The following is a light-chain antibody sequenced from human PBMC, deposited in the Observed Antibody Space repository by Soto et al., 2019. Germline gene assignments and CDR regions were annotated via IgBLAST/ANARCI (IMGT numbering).Light chain of an antibody. V-gene: IGKV3-20*01. J-gene: IGKJ1*01. Sequence: LLTQSPDTLSLSPGEIATLSCRAGQSVSSTFLNWYQQKPGQAPRLLIYGASNRATGTPDRFSGSGSGTDFTLTISRLEPEDFAVYYCQQYDNLSWTFGQGTKVDIK. CDR1: QSVSSTF. CDR3: QQYDNLSWT. CDR2: GAS.